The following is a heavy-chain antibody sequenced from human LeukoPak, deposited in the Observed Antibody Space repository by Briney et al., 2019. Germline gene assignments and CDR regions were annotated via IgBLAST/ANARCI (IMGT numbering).Heavy chain of an antibody. CDR2: INHSGST. CDR1: GGSFSGYY. CDR3: ARQGGYWPGYYFDY. D-gene: IGHD2-8*02. V-gene: IGHV4-34*01. J-gene: IGHJ4*02. Sequence: SETLSLTRAVYGGSFSGYYWSWIRQPPGKGLEWIGEINHSGSTNYNPSLKSRVTISVDTSKNQFSLKLSSVTAADTAVYYCARQGGYWPGYYFDYWGQGTLVTVSS.